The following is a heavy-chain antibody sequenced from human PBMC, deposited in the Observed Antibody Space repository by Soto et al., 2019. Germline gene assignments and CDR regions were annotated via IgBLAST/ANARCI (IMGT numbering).Heavy chain of an antibody. J-gene: IGHJ4*02. CDR1: GYSFTSYW. CDR3: ARVGVYYDSSGYYY. D-gene: IGHD3-22*01. CDR2: IDPSDSYT. V-gene: IGHV5-10-1*01. Sequence: GESLKISCKGSGYSFTSYWISWVRQMPGKGLEWMGRIDPSDSYTNYSPSFQGHVTISADKSISTAYLQWSSLKASDTAMYYCARVGVYYDSSGYYYWGQGTLVTVPQ.